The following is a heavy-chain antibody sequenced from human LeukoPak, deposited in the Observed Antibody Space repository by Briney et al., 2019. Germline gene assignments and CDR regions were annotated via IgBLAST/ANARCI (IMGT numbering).Heavy chain of an antibody. V-gene: IGHV4-34*01. Sequence: SETLSLTRAVYGGSFSGYYWSWIRQPPGKGLEWIGEINHSGSTNYNPSLKSRVTISVDTSKNQFSLKLSSVTAADTAVYYCARNLYSSSWYYWFDPWGQGTLVTVSS. D-gene: IGHD6-13*01. CDR3: ARNLYSSSWYYWFDP. CDR1: GGSFSGYY. J-gene: IGHJ5*02. CDR2: INHSGST.